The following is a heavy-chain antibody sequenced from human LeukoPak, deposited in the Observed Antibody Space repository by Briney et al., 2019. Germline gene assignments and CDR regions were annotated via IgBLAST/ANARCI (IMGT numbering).Heavy chain of an antibody. Sequence: GGSLRLSCAASGFTFSSYWMIWVRQAPGKGLEWVANINRDGSEKNYVDSVKGRFTISRDNAKNSLYLQMNSLRDEDTAIYYCVRDDGNCTGSSCYDAFDIWGQGTLVTVSS. V-gene: IGHV3-7*01. CDR3: VRDDGNCTGSSCYDAFDI. CDR2: INRDGSEK. CDR1: GFTFSSYW. D-gene: IGHD2-15*01. J-gene: IGHJ3*02.